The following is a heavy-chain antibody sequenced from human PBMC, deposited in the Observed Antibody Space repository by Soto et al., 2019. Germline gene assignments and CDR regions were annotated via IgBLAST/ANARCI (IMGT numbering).Heavy chain of an antibody. CDR3: ARGIHDPNWFDP. CDR2: IYYSGYT. CDR1: GGSISSGNYY. Sequence: SETLSLTCTVSGGSISSGNYYWSWIRQPPGKGLEWIGCIYYSGYTYYNPSLKSRVTMSVDTSKNQFSLKLSSVTAADTAVYYCARGIHDPNWFDPWGQGTLVTVSS. J-gene: IGHJ5*02. V-gene: IGHV4-30-4*01.